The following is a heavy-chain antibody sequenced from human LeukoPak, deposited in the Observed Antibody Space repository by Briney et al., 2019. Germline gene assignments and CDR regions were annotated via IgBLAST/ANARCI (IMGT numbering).Heavy chain of an antibody. D-gene: IGHD3-10*01. V-gene: IGHV4-39*07. J-gene: IGHJ5*02. CDR3: ARDLYGSGSSHIFDP. CDR1: GGSISSSSYY. CDR2: IYYSGST. Sequence: SETLSLTCTVSGGSISSSSYYWGWIRQPPGKGLEWIGSIYYSGSTYYNPSLKSRVTISVDTSKNQFSLKLSSVTAADTAVYYCARDLYGSGSSHIFDPWGQGTLVTVSS.